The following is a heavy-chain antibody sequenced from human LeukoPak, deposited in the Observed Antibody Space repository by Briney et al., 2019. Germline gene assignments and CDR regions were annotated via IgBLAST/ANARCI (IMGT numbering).Heavy chain of an antibody. CDR2: IYYSGST. CDR3: ARHSMTTVTTLDDYYYYYGMDV. D-gene: IGHD4-11*01. Sequence: PSETLSLTCTVSGGSISSYDWSWIRQPPGKGLEWIGYIYYSGSTNYNPFLKSRVTISVDTSKNQFSLKLSSVTAADTAVYYCARHSMTTVTTLDDYYYYYGMDVWGQGTTVTVSS. V-gene: IGHV4-59*08. CDR1: GGSISSYD. J-gene: IGHJ6*02.